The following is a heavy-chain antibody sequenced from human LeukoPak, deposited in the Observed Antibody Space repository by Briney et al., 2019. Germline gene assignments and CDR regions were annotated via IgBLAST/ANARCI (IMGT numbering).Heavy chain of an antibody. D-gene: IGHD2-15*01. Sequence: PSETLSLTCTVSGGSVTSSGFYWGWIRQPPGKGLEWIGNICYGGSAYYNPSLKSRVTISVDTSKNQFSLKLSSVTAADTAVYYCARQPNIVVVDNWFDPWGQGTLVAVSS. CDR2: ICYGGSA. CDR1: GGSVTSSGFY. CDR3: ARQPNIVVVDNWFDP. V-gene: IGHV4-39*07. J-gene: IGHJ5*02.